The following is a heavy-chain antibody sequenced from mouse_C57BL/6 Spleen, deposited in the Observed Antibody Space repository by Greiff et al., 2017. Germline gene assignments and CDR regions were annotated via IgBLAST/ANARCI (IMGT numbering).Heavy chain of an antibody. CDR3: ARDYYGSSYFDY. J-gene: IGHJ2*01. CDR2: LYPGDGDT. CDR1: GYAFSSSW. V-gene: IGHV1-82*01. D-gene: IGHD1-1*01. Sequence: VQLQQSGPELVKPGASVKISCKASGYAFSSSWMNWVKQRPGKGLEWIGRLYPGDGDTNYNGKFKGKATLTADKSSSTAYMQLSSLTSEDSAVYFCARDYYGSSYFDYWGQGTTLTVSS.